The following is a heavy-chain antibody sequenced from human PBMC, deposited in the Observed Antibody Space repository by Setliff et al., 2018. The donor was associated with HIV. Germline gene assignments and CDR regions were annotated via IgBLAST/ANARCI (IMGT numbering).Heavy chain of an antibody. CDR2: INHSGST. J-gene: IGHJ3*02. D-gene: IGHD1-1*01. CDR3: ARHLYWNPDAFDI. CDR1: GGSFSGYY. Sequence: SETLSLTCAVYGGSFSGYYWSWIRQSPGKGLEWIGEINHSGSTKYNPSLKSRVTISVDTSKNQFSLKLSSVTAADTAVYYCARHLYWNPDAFDIWGQGTMVTVSS. V-gene: IGHV4-34*01.